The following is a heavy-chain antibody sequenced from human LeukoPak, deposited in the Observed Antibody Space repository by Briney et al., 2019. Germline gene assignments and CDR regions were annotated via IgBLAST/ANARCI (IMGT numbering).Heavy chain of an antibody. V-gene: IGHV3-48*03. J-gene: IGHJ6*04. CDR3: AELGITMIGGV. CDR2: ISSSGSTI. Sequence: HPGGSLRLSCAASGFTFSSYEMNWVRQAPGKGLEWVSYISSSGSTIYYADSVKGRFTVSRDNAKNSLYLQMNSLRAEDTAVYYCAELGITMIGGVWGKGTTVTISS. D-gene: IGHD3-10*02. CDR1: GFTFSSYE.